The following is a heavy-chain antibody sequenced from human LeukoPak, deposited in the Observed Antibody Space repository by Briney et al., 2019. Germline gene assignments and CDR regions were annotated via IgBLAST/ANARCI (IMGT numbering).Heavy chain of an antibody. CDR2: IGISSGNT. CDR1: GFTFSAYS. CDR3: ARDYKYAFDN. J-gene: IGHJ4*02. D-gene: IGHD5-24*01. V-gene: IGHV3-48*01. Sequence: GGSLRLSCAASGFTFSAYSMNWVRQAPGKGLEWISYIGISSGNTRYADSVKGRFTISGDKAKNSLYLQMNSLRVEDTAVYYCARDYKYAFDNWGQGTLVTVSS.